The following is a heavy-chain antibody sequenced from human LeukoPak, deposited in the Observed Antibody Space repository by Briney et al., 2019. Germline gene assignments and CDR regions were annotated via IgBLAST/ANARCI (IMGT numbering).Heavy chain of an antibody. CDR2: IIPIFGTA. CDR3: AREGPENDAYCGGDCYSSLRYYYGMDV. D-gene: IGHD2-21*02. CDR1: GGTFSSYA. Sequence: SVKVSCKASGGTFSSYAISWVRQPPGQGLEWMGGIIPIFGTANYAQKFQGRVTITADESTSTAYMELSSLRSEDTAVYYCAREGPENDAYCGGDCYSSLRYYYGMDVWGQGTTVTVSS. V-gene: IGHV1-69*01. J-gene: IGHJ6*02.